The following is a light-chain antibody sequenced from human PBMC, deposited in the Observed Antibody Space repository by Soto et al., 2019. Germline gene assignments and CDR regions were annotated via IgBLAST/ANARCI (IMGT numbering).Light chain of an antibody. Sequence: QSVLTQPPSASGTPGHRVTISFSGSSSNIARNTVNWYQQLPGPAPKLLIYGNNQRPSGVPDRVSVAKSGTSATLATRGLQSEDEADYYCAVGNDSLNGVVFGGGTKLT. V-gene: IGLV1-44*01. CDR1: SSNIARNT. CDR3: AVGNDSLNGVV. J-gene: IGLJ2*01. CDR2: GNN.